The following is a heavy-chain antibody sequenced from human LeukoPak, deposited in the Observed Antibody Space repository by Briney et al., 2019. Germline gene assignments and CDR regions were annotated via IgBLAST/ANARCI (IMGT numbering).Heavy chain of an antibody. CDR2: IKQDGTEK. CDR3: AKDRPQYCSSVSCYVFDS. D-gene: IGHD2-2*01. V-gene: IGHV3-7*03. J-gene: IGHJ4*02. CDR1: GFTFSSYW. Sequence: GSLRLSCAASGFTFSSYWMNWVRQAPGKGLEWVANIKQDGTEKLYVDSVKGRFTISRDNAKNSLYLQMNSLRAEDTALYYCAKDRPQYCSSVSCYVFDSWGQGTLVTVSS.